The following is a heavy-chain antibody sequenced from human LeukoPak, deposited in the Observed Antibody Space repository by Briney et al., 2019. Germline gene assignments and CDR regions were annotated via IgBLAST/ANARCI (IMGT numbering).Heavy chain of an antibody. CDR1: GGAFSSYA. Sequence: EASVKVSCKASGGAFSSYAISWVRQAPGQGLEWMGRIIPIFGTANYAQKFQGRVTITADESTSTAYMELSSLRSEDTAMYYCARETRYQLLSYFDYWGQGTLVTVSS. D-gene: IGHD2-2*01. CDR2: IIPIFGTA. V-gene: IGHV1-69*13. J-gene: IGHJ4*02. CDR3: ARETRYQLLSYFDY.